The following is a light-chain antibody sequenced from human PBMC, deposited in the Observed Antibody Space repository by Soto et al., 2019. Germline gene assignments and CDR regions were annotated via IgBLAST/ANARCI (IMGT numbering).Light chain of an antibody. Sequence: VLTQPPSVSGAPGQRVTISCTGSSSNIGAGYDVHWYQQLPGTAPKLLIYANSNRPSGVPDRFSGSKSGTSASLAITGLQAEDEADYYCQSYDSSLSGSVFGGGTKLTVL. V-gene: IGLV1-40*01. CDR2: ANS. J-gene: IGLJ2*01. CDR1: SSNIGAGYD. CDR3: QSYDSSLSGSV.